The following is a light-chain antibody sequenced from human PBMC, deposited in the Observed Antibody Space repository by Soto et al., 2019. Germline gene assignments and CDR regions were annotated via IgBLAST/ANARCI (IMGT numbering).Light chain of an antibody. CDR3: QHYRSSPLT. V-gene: IGKV3-20*01. CDR2: GAS. J-gene: IGKJ4*01. Sequence: VLTQSPGTLSLSPGERATLFCRAGQSVSSSDLAWYQQKPGQAPRLLIYGASSRATGIPDRFSGSGSGTDFTLTISSLEPEDVAVYYCQHYRSSPLTFGGGTKVDI. CDR1: QSVSSSD.